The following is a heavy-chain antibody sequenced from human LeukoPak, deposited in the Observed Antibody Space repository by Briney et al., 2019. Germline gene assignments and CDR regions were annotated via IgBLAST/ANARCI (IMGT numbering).Heavy chain of an antibody. D-gene: IGHD3-3*01. CDR3: AREGSDFWSGYLNWFDP. V-gene: IGHV3-7*01. CDR1: GFTFSSYW. J-gene: IGHJ5*02. Sequence: GGSLRLSCAASGFTFSSYWMSWVRQAPGKGLEWVANIKPDGSEKYYVDSVKGRFIISRDNAKNSLYLQMNSLRAEDTAVYYCAREGSDFWSGYLNWFDPWGQGTLVTVSS. CDR2: IKPDGSEK.